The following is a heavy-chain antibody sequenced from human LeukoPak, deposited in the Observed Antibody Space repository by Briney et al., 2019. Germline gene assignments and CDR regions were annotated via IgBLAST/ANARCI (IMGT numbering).Heavy chain of an antibody. Sequence: GGSLRLSCTASTFTVSSSYMTWVRQAPGKGLEWVSLIYSGGGTSYADSVKGRFTISRHNFENTLYLQMNNLRAEDPAVYYCARMVVETGAGNYFYDWGQGTLVTVSS. J-gene: IGHJ4*02. CDR2: IYSGGGT. V-gene: IGHV3-53*04. CDR1: TFTVSSSY. D-gene: IGHD2-15*01. CDR3: ARMVVETGAGNYFYD.